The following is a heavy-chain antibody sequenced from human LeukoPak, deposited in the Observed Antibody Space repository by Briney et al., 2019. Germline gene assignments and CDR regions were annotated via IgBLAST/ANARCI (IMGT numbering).Heavy chain of an antibody. J-gene: IGHJ5*02. D-gene: IGHD3-10*01. V-gene: IGHV4-34*01. CDR2: INHSGST. CDR1: GGSFSGYY. CDR3: AREGRYYGSGSYYKRYNRFDP. Sequence: SETLSLTCAVYGGSFSGYYWSWIRQPPGKGLEWIGEINHSGSTNYNPSLKSRVTISVDTSKNQFSLKLSSVTAADTAVYYCAREGRYYGSGSYYKRYNRFDPWGQGTLVTVSS.